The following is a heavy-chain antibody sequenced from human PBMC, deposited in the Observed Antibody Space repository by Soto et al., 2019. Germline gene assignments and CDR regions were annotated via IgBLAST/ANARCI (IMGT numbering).Heavy chain of an antibody. CDR1: GFTFSDYA. D-gene: IGHD4-4*01. V-gene: IGHV3-23*01. CDR2: ISGGAGRT. J-gene: IGHJ6*02. CDR3: AKERERGTETTLYYGLDV. Sequence: EVQLLESGGGLIQPGGSLRLSCVSSGFTFSDYAMTWVRQAPGKGLEWVPSISGGAGRTYFADSVKGRFSISRDNARSTLFLQMNSLRVEDTALYYCAKERERGTETTLYYGLDVWGQGTTVTVSS.